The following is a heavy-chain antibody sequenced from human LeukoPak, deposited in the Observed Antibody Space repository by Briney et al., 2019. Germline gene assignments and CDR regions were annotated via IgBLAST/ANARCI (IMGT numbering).Heavy chain of an antibody. D-gene: IGHD4-17*01. J-gene: IGHJ3*02. Sequence: SETLSLTCAVSDDSFSSHYWTWIRQPPGKGLEWIGYISYIGSTNYNPSLKGRVTISIDTSKNEFSLKLTSVTAADTAVYYCARDLVTVTKGFDIWGQGTMVTVSS. CDR3: ARDLVTVTKGFDI. CDR2: ISYIGST. CDR1: DDSFSSHY. V-gene: IGHV4-59*11.